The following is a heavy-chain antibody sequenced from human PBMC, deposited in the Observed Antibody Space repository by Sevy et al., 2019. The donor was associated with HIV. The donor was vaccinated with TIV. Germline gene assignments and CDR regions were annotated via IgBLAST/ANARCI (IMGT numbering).Heavy chain of an antibody. Sequence: GGSLRLSCAASGITFSSQAMSWVRQSPGKRQKWVSIISASGDHTYYADSVKGRFTISRDNSKNTLYLQMNGLRAEDTAVYYCAIEGTHRRRDYGGRGSLVTVSS. V-gene: IGHV3-23*01. J-gene: IGHJ4*02. CDR1: GITFSSQA. CDR3: AIEGTHRRRDY. CDR2: ISASGDHT.